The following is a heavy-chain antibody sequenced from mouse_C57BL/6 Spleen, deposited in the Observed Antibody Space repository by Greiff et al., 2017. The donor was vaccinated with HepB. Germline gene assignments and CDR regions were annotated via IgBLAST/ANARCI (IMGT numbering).Heavy chain of an antibody. J-gene: IGHJ4*01. D-gene: IGHD1-1*01. V-gene: IGHV1-39*01. Sequence: SGPELVKPGASVKISCKASGYSFTDYNMNWVKQSNGKSLEWIGVINPNYGTTSYNQKFKGKATLTVDQSSSTAYMQLNSLTSEDSAVYYCARVDYGSSPYAMDYWGQGTSVTVSS. CDR1: GYSFTDYN. CDR2: INPNYGTT. CDR3: ARVDYGSSPYAMDY.